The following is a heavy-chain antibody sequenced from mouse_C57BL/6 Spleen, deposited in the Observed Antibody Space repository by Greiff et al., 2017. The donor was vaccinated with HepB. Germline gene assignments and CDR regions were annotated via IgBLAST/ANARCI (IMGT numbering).Heavy chain of an antibody. CDR3: VRQRYVGAMDY. Sequence: EVQGVESGGGLVQPKGSLKLSCAASGFSFNTYAMNWVRQAPGKGLEWVARIRSKSNNYATYYADSVKDRFTISRDDSESMLYLQMNNLKTEDTAMYYCVRQRYVGAMDYWGQGTSVTVSS. J-gene: IGHJ4*01. V-gene: IGHV10-1*01. CDR1: GFSFNTYA. CDR2: IRSKSNNYAT. D-gene: IGHD1-1*01.